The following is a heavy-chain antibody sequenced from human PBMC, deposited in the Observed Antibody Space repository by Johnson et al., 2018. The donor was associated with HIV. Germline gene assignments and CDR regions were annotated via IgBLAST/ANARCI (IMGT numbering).Heavy chain of an antibody. Sequence: QMQLVESGGGVVQPGRSLRLSCAASGFTFSSYAMNWVRQAPGKGLEWVAVISYDGSNKYYADSVKGRFTISRDNSKNKLDLQMNSLRAGDAAVYYCARDYRGRTVDAFDVWGQGTLVIVSS. J-gene: IGHJ3*01. D-gene: IGHD3-16*02. CDR2: ISYDGSNK. V-gene: IGHV3-30*04. CDR1: GFTFSSYA. CDR3: ARDYRGRTVDAFDV.